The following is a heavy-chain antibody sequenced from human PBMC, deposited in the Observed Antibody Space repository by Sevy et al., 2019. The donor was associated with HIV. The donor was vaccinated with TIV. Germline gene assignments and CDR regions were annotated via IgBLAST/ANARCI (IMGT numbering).Heavy chain of an antibody. V-gene: IGHV3-74*01. CDR1: GFTFSSYW. J-gene: IGHJ3*02. CDR3: ASPFPAYCGGDWRIGLDAFDI. D-gene: IGHD2-21*02. Sequence: GGSLRLSCAASGFTFSSYWMHWVRQAPGKGLVWVSRINSDGSSKSYADSVKGRFTISRDNAKNTLYLQMNSLRAEDTAVYYCASPFPAYCGGDWRIGLDAFDIWGQGTMVTVSS. CDR2: INSDGSSK.